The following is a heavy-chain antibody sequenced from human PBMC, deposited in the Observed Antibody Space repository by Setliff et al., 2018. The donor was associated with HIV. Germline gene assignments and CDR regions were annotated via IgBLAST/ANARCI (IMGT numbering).Heavy chain of an antibody. D-gene: IGHD1-7*01. CDR2: FDPEDGET. CDR1: GYTLSELC. V-gene: IGHV1-24*01. Sequence: ASVKVSCKVSGYTLSELCIHWVRQAPGKGLEWMGGFDPEDGETIYAQNFQGRVAMTEDTSTDTAYMQLSSLRSEDTAVYYCTSFYKLTGTTSFDYCGQGTLVSVSS. J-gene: IGHJ4*02. CDR3: TSFYKLTGTTSFDY.